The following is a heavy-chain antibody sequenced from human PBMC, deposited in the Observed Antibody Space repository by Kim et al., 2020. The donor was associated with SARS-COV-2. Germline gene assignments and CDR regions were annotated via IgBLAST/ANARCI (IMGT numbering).Heavy chain of an antibody. J-gene: IGHJ4*02. D-gene: IGHD3-16*01. CDR2: LNPNSGRA. Sequence: ASVKVSCKTSGYKFTDFYIQWVRQAHGQGLEWLGQLNPNSGRAHFAQNFQGRVTMTRDTSISTAYLDLGSLTSDDTAVYYCARGGAEFDHWGQGTLVTVSS. V-gene: IGHV1-2*06. CDR3: ARGGAEFDH. CDR1: GYKFTDFY.